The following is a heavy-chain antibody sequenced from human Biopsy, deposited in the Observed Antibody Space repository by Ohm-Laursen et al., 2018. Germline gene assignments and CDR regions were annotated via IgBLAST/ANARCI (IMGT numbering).Heavy chain of an antibody. J-gene: IGHJ3*02. CDR1: GFIFDDYA. D-gene: IGHD2-15*01. Sequence: SLRLSCAASGFIFDDYAMHWVRQAPGKGLEWVSGISWNSVGIGYADSVKGRFTISRENAKNFLYLEMNNLRPEDTALYYCAKIHCSGGSCYPNAFDMWGHGTRVTVS. CDR3: AKIHCSGGSCYPNAFDM. V-gene: IGHV3-9*01. CDR2: ISWNSVGI.